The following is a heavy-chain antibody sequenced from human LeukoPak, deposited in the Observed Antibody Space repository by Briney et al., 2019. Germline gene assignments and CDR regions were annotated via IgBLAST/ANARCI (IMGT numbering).Heavy chain of an antibody. D-gene: IGHD3-9*01. V-gene: IGHV3-21*01. CDR2: ISSGSTYK. CDR1: GFTFSIYT. Sequence: GGSLRPSCAASGFTFSIYTMNWVRQAPGKGLEWVSSISSGSTYKYYADSVKGRFTISRDSAKNSLFLQMNSLRAEDTAVYYCARDSAAYDILTGWLDVWGQGTTVTVSS. J-gene: IGHJ6*02. CDR3: ARDSAAYDILTGWLDV.